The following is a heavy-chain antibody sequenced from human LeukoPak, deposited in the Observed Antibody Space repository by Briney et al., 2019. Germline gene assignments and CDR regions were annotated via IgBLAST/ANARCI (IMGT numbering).Heavy chain of an antibody. J-gene: IGHJ4*02. CDR2: IWYDGSNR. Sequence: SGGSLRLSCAVSGFTFSNYDMHWVSQAPGKGLEWVAVIWYDGSNRYYADSVKGRFTISRDNSKNTLYLQMNTLRAEDTAVYYCARDPGGVVYFDYWGQGTLVTVSS. D-gene: IGHD2-8*01. V-gene: IGHV3-33*01. CDR1: GFTFSNYD. CDR3: ARDPGGVVYFDY.